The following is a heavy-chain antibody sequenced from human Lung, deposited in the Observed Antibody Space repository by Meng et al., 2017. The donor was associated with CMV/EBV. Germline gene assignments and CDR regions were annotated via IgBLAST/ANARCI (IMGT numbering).Heavy chain of an antibody. J-gene: IGHJ6*02. Sequence: SLKISCAASGFTFDDYALHWVRQVPGKGLEWVAGVSWNSGYIAYADSVKGRFTISRDNAKSSLFLQLNSLRAEDTALYYCAKDEGYCSDGSCYYYYYGMDVXGQGXTVTVSS. CDR2: VSWNSGYI. CDR3: AKDEGYCSDGSCYYYYYGMDV. V-gene: IGHV3-9*01. D-gene: IGHD2-15*01. CDR1: GFTFDDYA.